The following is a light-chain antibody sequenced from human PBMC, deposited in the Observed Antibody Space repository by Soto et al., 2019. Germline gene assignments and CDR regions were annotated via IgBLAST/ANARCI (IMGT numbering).Light chain of an antibody. CDR2: DTS. CDR1: QDISTF. J-gene: IGKJ3*01. V-gene: IGKV1-33*01. Sequence: DIQMTQSPSSLSASVGDRVTITCQASQDISTFLNWYQQRPGKAPKLLIYDTSKLETGVPSRFSGSGSGTDFTFTISSLQPEDFATYYCQQYDAVPSFTFGPGTKGDIK. CDR3: QQYDAVPSFT.